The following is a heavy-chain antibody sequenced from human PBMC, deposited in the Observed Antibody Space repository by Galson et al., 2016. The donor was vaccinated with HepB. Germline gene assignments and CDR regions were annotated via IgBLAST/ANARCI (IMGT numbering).Heavy chain of an antibody. CDR2: TRNKASSYST. D-gene: IGHD1-26*01. CDR1: GFTFSDHY. CDR3: ARDSGTYEIDY. J-gene: IGHJ4*02. Sequence: SLRLSCAASGFTFSDHYMDWVRQAPGKGLEWVGRTRNKASSYSTEYAASVKGRFTISREDSKNSMYLQMNSLKTEDTAVYYCARDSGTYEIDYWGQGTLVTVSS. V-gene: IGHV3-72*01.